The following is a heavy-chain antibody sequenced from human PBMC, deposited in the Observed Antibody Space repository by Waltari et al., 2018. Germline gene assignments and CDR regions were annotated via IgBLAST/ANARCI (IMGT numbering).Heavy chain of an antibody. CDR1: GGYIRRYH. V-gene: IGHV4-4*07. D-gene: IGHD3-3*01. CDR3: ARADTPFFGVVTD. J-gene: IGHJ4*02. Sequence: QVQLQESGPRLVKPSETLYPTCTDSGGYIRRYHWSWIRQPAGKGLEWIGRIDTSGSTNYNPSLKSRVTMSVDTSKNQFSLKLSSVTAADTAVYYCARADTPFFGVVTDWGQGTLVTVSS. CDR2: IDTSGST.